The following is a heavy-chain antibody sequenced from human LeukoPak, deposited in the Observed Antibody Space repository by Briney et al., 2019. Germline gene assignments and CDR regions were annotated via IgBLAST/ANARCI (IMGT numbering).Heavy chain of an antibody. J-gene: IGHJ5*02. V-gene: IGHV3-21*01. CDR3: ARDRVAAATDWFDP. D-gene: IGHD2-15*01. CDR1: GFTFSSYS. CDR2: ISSSSSYI. Sequence: GGSLRLSCAASGFTFSSYSMNWVRQAPGKGLEWVSSISSSSSYIYYADSVKGRFTISRDNAKNSLYLQMNSLRAEDTAVYYCARDRVAAATDWFDPWGQGTLVTVSS.